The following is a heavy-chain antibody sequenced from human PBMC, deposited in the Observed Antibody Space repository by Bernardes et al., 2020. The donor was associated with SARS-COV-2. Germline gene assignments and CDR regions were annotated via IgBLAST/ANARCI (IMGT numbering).Heavy chain of an antibody. J-gene: IGHJ5*02. D-gene: IGHD2-15*01. CDR3: ATRKVVDGSDPGTNWLDP. V-gene: IGHV4-59*01. CDR2: IYHSGDS. Sequence: SETLSLTCTVSGGSITNYYWNWVRQSPGKGLEWIGYIYHSGDSKYNPSFRNRVTISVDTSKNQFSLKLTSVTSADTAMYFCATRKVVDGSDPGTNWLDPWGQGALVTVSS. CDR1: GGSITNYY.